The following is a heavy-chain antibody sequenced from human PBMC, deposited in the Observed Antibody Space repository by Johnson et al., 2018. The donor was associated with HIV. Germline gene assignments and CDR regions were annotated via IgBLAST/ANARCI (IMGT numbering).Heavy chain of an antibody. CDR2: ILSKTHGGSA. Sequence: MQLVESGGGLVKPGGSLRLSCAASGFIFSDSWMHWVRQAPGKGLEWVGRILSKTHGGSADYAAPVKGRFTILRDDSKNTLYLQMNSLKIEDTAVYYCTTLYYNFWSGYYGESFDIWGQGTMVTVSS. CDR3: TTLYYNFWSGYYGESFDI. J-gene: IGHJ3*02. CDR1: GFIFSDSW. V-gene: IGHV3-15*01. D-gene: IGHD3-3*01.